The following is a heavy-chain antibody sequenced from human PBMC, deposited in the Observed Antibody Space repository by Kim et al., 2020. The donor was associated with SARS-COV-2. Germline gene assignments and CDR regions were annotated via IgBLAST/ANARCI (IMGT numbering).Heavy chain of an antibody. D-gene: IGHD2-2*01. V-gene: IGHV4-31*02. J-gene: IGHJ4*02. CDR3: ARKYWDCSSTSCYPCFDY. Sequence: KSRVTISVDTSKNQFSLKLSSVTAADTAVYYCARKYWDCSSTSCYPCFDYWGQGTLVTVSS.